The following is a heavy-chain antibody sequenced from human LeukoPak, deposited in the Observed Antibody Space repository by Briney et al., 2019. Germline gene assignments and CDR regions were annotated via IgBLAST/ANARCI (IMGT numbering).Heavy chain of an antibody. CDR2: VHYTGST. Sequence: PSETLSLTCAISGGSISSSNSYWDWIRQPPGKGLEWIGYVHYTGSTHYNPALKSRLTISADTSKNQFALKMTSMTAADTAVYYCVRHGYRDYAMDSWGQGILVTVSS. J-gene: IGHJ5*02. CDR3: VRHGYRDYAMDS. V-gene: IGHV4-39*01. CDR1: GGSISSSNSY. D-gene: IGHD5-12*01.